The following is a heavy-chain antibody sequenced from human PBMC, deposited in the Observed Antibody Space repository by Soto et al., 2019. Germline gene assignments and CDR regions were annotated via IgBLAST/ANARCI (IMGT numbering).Heavy chain of an antibody. CDR2: IYYSGST. V-gene: IGHV4-30-4*01. CDR1: GDSFSSCDYY. D-gene: IGHD2-21*01. CDR3: ARLTTVDHAAFDI. J-gene: IGHJ3*02. Sequence: QVQLQESGPGLVKPSQTLSLTCTVSGDSFSSCDYYCSWIRQPPGKGLEWIEYIYYSGSTYYNPSLQSRVTISVDTYTTQFSLKLSSVTAADPAVYFCARLTTVDHAAFDIWGQGTMVPVSS.